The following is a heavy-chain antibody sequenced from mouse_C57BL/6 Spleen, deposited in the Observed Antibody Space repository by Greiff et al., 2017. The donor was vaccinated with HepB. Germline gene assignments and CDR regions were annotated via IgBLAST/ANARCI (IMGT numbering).Heavy chain of an antibody. CDR3: TTSFYSKDAY. J-gene: IGHJ3*01. CDR1: GFNIKDDY. CDR2: IYPENGDT. D-gene: IGHD2-5*01. V-gene: IGHV14-4*01. Sequence: EVKLVESGAELVRPGASVKLSCTASGFNIKDDYMHWVKQRPGQGLEWIGWIYPENGDTEYASKFQGKATITADTSSNTAYLQLSSLTSEDTAVYYCTTSFYSKDAYWGQGTLGTVSA.